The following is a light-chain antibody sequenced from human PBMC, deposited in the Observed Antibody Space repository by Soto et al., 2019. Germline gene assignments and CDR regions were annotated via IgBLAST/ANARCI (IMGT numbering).Light chain of an antibody. J-gene: IGKJ2*01. CDR2: GAS. V-gene: IGKV3-20*01. Sequence: EIVLTQSPGTLSLSPGERATLSCRASQSVSSNYLAWYQQKPGQAPRLLIYGASKRATGIPDRFSGSGSGTDFTLTISRLEPEDFAVYYCQQYGSSLYTFGQGTTLEIK. CDR1: QSVSSNY. CDR3: QQYGSSLYT.